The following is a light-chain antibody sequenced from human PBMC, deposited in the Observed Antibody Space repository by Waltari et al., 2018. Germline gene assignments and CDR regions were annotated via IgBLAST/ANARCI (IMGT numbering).Light chain of an antibody. Sequence: DIVMTQSPAPLSVSPGVRATLSCRASQSVSSNLAWYQQKPGQAPRLLIYATSTRATGVPDRFSGSGSETEFTLTISSLQSEDFAVYYCQQYNNWPPATFGGGTKVEIK. J-gene: IGKJ4*01. CDR2: ATS. CDR3: QQYNNWPPAT. V-gene: IGKV3-15*01. CDR1: QSVSSN.